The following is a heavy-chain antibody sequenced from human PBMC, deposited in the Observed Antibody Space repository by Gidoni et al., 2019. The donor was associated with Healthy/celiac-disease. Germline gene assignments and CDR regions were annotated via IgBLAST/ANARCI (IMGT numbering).Heavy chain of an antibody. D-gene: IGHD3-3*01. Sequence: QVQLVESGGGVVQPGRSLRLSCAASGFTFSSYAMHWIRQAPGTGLEWVAVISYDGSNKYYADSVKGRFTISRDKSKNTLYLQMNSLRAEDTAVYYCARDLIGYYDFWSGYLHYYGMDVWGQGTTVTVSS. CDR1: GFTFSSYA. CDR2: ISYDGSNK. CDR3: ARDLIGYYDFWSGYLHYYGMDV. J-gene: IGHJ6*02. V-gene: IGHV3-30-3*01.